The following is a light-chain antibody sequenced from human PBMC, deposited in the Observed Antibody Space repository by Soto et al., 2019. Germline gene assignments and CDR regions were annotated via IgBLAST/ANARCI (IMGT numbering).Light chain of an antibody. CDR2: RAS. CDR3: QHYNSYPFT. J-gene: IGKJ3*01. V-gene: IGKV1-5*03. Sequence: DIQMTQSPSTLSASVGDRVTITCRASQSISDSLAWYQQRSGKAPKLLIYRASSLQSRVPSRFSGSGSGTEFTLTISSLQPDDFATYYCQHYNSYPFTFGPGTQVDIK. CDR1: QSISDS.